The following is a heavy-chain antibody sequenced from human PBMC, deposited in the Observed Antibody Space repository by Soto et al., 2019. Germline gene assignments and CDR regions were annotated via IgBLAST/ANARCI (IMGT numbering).Heavy chain of an antibody. CDR3: ASFLYSGYDVMDWFDP. J-gene: IGHJ5*02. Sequence: PGGSLRLSCAASGFTFSSYWMSWVRQAPGKGLEWVSYISSSGSNIYYADSVKGRFTISRDNAKKSLFLQMDSLRAEDTAVYYCASFLYSGYDVMDWFDPWGQGTLVTVSS. CDR2: ISSSGSNI. V-gene: IGHV3-48*04. D-gene: IGHD5-12*01. CDR1: GFTFSSYW.